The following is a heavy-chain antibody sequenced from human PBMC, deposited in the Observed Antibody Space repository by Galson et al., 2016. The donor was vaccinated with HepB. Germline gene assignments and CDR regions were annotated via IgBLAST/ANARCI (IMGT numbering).Heavy chain of an antibody. D-gene: IGHD6-13*01. Sequence: SLRLSCAASGLTFSNYALSWVRQAPGKGLEWVSAISGNGVSTYYADSVKGRFTISRDNSKNTLYLQVNSLRADDTAVYYCAKEVRSSSWFEDWGQGTLVTVSS. CDR3: AKEVRSSSWFED. CDR2: ISGNGVST. V-gene: IGHV3-23*01. J-gene: IGHJ5*02. CDR1: GLTFSNYA.